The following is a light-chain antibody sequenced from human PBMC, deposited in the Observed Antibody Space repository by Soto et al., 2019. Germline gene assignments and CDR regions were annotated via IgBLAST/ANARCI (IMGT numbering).Light chain of an antibody. CDR1: SSDVGGYNS. V-gene: IGLV2-14*03. J-gene: IGLJ2*01. CDR3: SSYTSRSTLV. Sequence: QSALTQPASVSGSPGQSITISCTGTSSDVGGYNSVSWYQQHPGKAPKLMIYDVSNRPSGVSNRFSGSKSGNTASLTISGLQAEDEADYSCSSYTSRSTLVFGGGTKLTVL. CDR2: DVS.